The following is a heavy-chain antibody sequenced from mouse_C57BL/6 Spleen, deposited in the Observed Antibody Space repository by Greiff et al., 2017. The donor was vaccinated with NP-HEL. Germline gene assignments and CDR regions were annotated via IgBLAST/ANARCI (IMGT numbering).Heavy chain of an antibody. Sequence: QVQLKQPGAELVKPGASVKLSCKASGYTFTSYWMQWVKQRSGQGLEWIGEIDPSDSYTNYNQKFKGKATLTVDTSSSTAYMQLSSLTSEDSAVYYCARRSTVGYWGQGTTLTVSS. CDR3: ARRSTVGY. J-gene: IGHJ2*01. CDR1: GYTFTSYW. D-gene: IGHD1-1*01. V-gene: IGHV1-50*01. CDR2: IDPSDSYT.